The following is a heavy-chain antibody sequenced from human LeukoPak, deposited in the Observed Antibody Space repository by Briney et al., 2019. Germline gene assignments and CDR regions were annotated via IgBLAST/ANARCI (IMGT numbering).Heavy chain of an antibody. Sequence: SGPALVKPTQTLTLTCTFSGFSLSTSEVGVGWIRQTPGKALEWLALIYWDDDKRYSPSLMSRLTISKDTSKDQVVLTMTNMDPVDTATYYCAHTPTSGFDSWGQGTLATVSS. V-gene: IGHV2-5*02. CDR2: IYWDDDK. CDR3: AHTPTSGFDS. CDR1: GFSLSTSEVG. J-gene: IGHJ4*02.